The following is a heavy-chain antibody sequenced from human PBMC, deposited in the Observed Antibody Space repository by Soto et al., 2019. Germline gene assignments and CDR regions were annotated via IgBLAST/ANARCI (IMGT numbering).Heavy chain of an antibody. D-gene: IGHD4-4*01. CDR3: ARENSNYGWFDP. CDR1: GFTFSSYG. Sequence: GGSLRLSCAASGFTFSSYGMHWVRQAPGKGLEWVAVIWYDGSNKYYADSVKGRFTISRDNSKNTLYLQMNSLRAEDTAVYYCARENSNYGWFDPWGQGTLVTVSS. V-gene: IGHV3-33*01. CDR2: IWYDGSNK. J-gene: IGHJ5*02.